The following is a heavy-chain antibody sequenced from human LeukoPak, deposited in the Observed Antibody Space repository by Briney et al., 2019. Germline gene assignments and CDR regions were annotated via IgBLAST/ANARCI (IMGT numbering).Heavy chain of an antibody. D-gene: IGHD5-12*01. CDR1: GGSFSGYY. CDR2: ITHRGST. J-gene: IGHJ5*02. V-gene: IGHV4-34*01. Sequence: SETLSLTCAVYGGSFSGYYWSWIRQPPGKGLEWIGEITHRGSTNYNPSLKSRVTISVDTSKNQFSLKLNSVTAADTAVYYCARYDIVATNWFDPWGQGTLVTASS. CDR3: ARYDIVATNWFDP.